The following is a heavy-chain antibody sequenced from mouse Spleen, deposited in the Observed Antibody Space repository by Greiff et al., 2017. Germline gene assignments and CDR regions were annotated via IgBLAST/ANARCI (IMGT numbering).Heavy chain of an antibody. V-gene: IGHV5-9-3*01. Sequence: EVQRVESGGGLVKLGGSLKLSCAASGFTFSSYAMSWVRQTPEKRLEWVATISSGGGNTYYPDSVKGRFTISRDNAKNTLYLQMSSLKSEDTAMYYCARRYYGSSYEYFDVWGAGTTVTVSS. CDR2: ISSGGGNT. D-gene: IGHD1-1*01. J-gene: IGHJ1*01. CDR1: GFTFSSYA. CDR3: ARRYYGSSYEYFDV.